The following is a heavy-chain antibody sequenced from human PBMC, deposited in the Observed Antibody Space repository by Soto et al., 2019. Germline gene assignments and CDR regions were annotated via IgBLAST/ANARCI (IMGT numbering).Heavy chain of an antibody. V-gene: IGHV3-74*01. CDR2: INSDGSST. Sequence: GGSLRLSCAASGFTFSSYWMHWVRQAPGKGLVWVSRINSDGSSTSYADSVKGRFTISRDNAKNTLYLQMNSLRAEDTAVYYCARDFELWPFYYYGMDVWGQGTTVTVSS. D-gene: IGHD5-18*01. J-gene: IGHJ6*02. CDR1: GFTFSSYW. CDR3: ARDFELWPFYYYGMDV.